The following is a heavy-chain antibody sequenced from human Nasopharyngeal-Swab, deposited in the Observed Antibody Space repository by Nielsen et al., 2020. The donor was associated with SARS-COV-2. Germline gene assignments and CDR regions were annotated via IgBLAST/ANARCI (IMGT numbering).Heavy chain of an antibody. Sequence: WVRQAPGQRLEWMGWINAGNGNTKYSQKFQGRVTITRDTSASTAYMELSSLRSEDTAVYYCARGVVWSDAFWNWFDPWGQGTLVTVSS. V-gene: IGHV1-3*01. J-gene: IGHJ5*02. CDR3: ARGVVWSDAFWNWFDP. CDR2: INAGNGNT. D-gene: IGHD2-2*01.